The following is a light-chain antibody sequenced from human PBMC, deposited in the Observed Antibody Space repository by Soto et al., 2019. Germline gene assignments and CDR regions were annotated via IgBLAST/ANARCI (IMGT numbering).Light chain of an antibody. CDR3: QQRSDSYT. CDR1: QTLANY. Sequence: EVVLTQSPATLSLSPGERATLSGRASQTLANYLAWYQQRPGQAPRLLIYDASNRATGIPARFSGSGSGTDFTLTISSLEPEDSAVYYCQQRSDSYTFGQGTTLEIK. V-gene: IGKV3-11*01. J-gene: IGKJ2*01. CDR2: DAS.